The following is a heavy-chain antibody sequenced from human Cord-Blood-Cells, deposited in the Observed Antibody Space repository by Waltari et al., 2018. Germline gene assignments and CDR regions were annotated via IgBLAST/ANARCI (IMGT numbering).Heavy chain of an antibody. Sequence: QVQLVQSGAEVKKPGSSVKVSCKASGGTFSSYAISWVRTAPGQGLEWMGWINPIFGTANYAQKVQGRVTITADESTSTAYMELSSLRSEDTAVYYCARPYGGYYYGMDVWGQGTTVTVSS. CDR1: GGTFSSYA. J-gene: IGHJ6*02. D-gene: IGHD2-15*01. CDR2: INPIFGTA. V-gene: IGHV1-69*01. CDR3: ARPYGGYYYGMDV.